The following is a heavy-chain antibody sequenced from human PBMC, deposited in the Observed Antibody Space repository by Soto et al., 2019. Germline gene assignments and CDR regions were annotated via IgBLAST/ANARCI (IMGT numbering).Heavy chain of an antibody. D-gene: IGHD2-21*02. CDR2: TYYRSKWYN. Sequence: QVQLQQSGPGLVKPSQTLSLTCAISGDSVSSNSAAWNWIRQSPSRGLEWLGRTYYRSKWYNDYAVSVKSRITINSDTSKNQFSLQLNSVTPEDTAVYYCAREKVLETVVTPDYFDYWGQGTLVTVSS. CDR1: GDSVSSNSAA. J-gene: IGHJ4*02. V-gene: IGHV6-1*01. CDR3: AREKVLETVVTPDYFDY.